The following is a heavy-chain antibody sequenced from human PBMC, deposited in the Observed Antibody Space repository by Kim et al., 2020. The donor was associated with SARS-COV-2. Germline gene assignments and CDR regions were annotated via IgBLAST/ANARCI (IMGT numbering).Heavy chain of an antibody. CDR2: ISYDGSNK. CDR3: AKDALIKIFGLDIPLYF. V-gene: IGHV3-30*18. D-gene: IGHD3-3*01. Sequence: GGSLRLSCAASGFTFSSYGMHWVRQAPGKGLEWVAVISYDGSNKYYADSVKGRFTISRDNSKNTLYLQMNSLRAEDTAVYYCAKDALIKIFGLDIPLYF. J-gene: IGHJ4*01. CDR1: GFTFSSYG.